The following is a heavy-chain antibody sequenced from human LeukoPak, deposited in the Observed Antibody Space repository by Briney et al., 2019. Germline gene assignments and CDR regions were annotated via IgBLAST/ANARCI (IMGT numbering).Heavy chain of an antibody. D-gene: IGHD2-2*03. Sequence: RASETLSLTCTVSGGFISGHYWCWIRQPPGKGLEWIAYIFHSGGTTYNPSLKSRVTISVETSKTQSSLRLSSVTAADTAVYYCVRVGMDIQGEISGYWGQGILVTVSS. CDR1: GGFISGHY. J-gene: IGHJ4*02. CDR2: IFHSGGT. V-gene: IGHV4-59*11. CDR3: VRVGMDIQGEISGY.